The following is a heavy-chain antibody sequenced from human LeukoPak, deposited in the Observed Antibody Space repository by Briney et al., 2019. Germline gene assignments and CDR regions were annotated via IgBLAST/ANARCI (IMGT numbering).Heavy chain of an antibody. V-gene: IGHV4-38-2*02. Sequence: SETLSLTCTVSGYSISSGYYWGWIRQPPGKGLEWIGSIYHSGRTYYNPSLKSRVTISVDTSKNQFSLKLSSVTAADTAVYYCARGVSGSYFDYWGQGTLVTVSS. D-gene: IGHD1-26*01. CDR3: ARGVSGSYFDY. J-gene: IGHJ4*02. CDR1: GYSISSGYY. CDR2: IYHSGRT.